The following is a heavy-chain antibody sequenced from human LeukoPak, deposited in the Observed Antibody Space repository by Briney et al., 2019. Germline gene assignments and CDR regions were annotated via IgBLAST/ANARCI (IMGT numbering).Heavy chain of an antibody. CDR2: IYYSGST. CDR3: AREQELGYCSGGSCYSSRSGAFDI. Sequence: SETLSLTCTVSGGSISSHYWSWIRQPPGKGLEWIGYIYYSGSTNYNPSLKSRVTISVDTSKNQFSLKLSSVTAADTAVYYCAREQELGYCSGGSCYSSRSGAFDIWGQGAMVTVSS. J-gene: IGHJ3*02. D-gene: IGHD2-15*01. CDR1: GGSISSHY. V-gene: IGHV4-59*11.